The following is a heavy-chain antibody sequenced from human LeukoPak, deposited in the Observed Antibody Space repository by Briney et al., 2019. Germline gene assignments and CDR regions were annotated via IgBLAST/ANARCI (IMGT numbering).Heavy chain of an antibody. CDR1: GGSISSYY. J-gene: IGHJ6*03. CDR3: ARAPINYYDSGSYFYYYYMDV. Sequence: SETLSLTCTVSGGSISSYYWSWIRQPAGKGLEWIGRIYTSGSTNYNPSLKSRVTMSVDTSKNQFSLKLSSVTAADTAVYYCARAPINYYDSGSYFYYYYMDVWGKGTTVTVSS. V-gene: IGHV4-4*07. D-gene: IGHD3-10*01. CDR2: IYTSGST.